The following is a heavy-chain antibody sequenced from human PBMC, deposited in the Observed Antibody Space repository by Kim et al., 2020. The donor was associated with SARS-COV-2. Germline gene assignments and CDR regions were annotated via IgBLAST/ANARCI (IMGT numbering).Heavy chain of an antibody. CDR3: ARGANYNGSGSYNKDY. CDR2: ISSSSTYI. D-gene: IGHD3-10*01. Sequence: GGSLRLSCAASGFTFNKYSMTWVRQAPGKGLEWVSAISSSSTYIYYADSVKGRFTISRDNAKNSLYLQMNSLRAEDTAVYYCARGANYNGSGSYNKDYYGQG. CDR1: GFTFNKYS. V-gene: IGHV3-21*01. J-gene: IGHJ4*01.